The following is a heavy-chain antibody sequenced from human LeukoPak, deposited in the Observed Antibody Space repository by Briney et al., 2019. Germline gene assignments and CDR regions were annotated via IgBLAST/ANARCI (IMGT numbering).Heavy chain of an antibody. CDR3: AREVVAVAGRGAFDI. CDR2: IIPIFGTA. CDR1: GGTFSSYA. V-gene: IGHV1-69*05. J-gene: IGHJ3*02. D-gene: IGHD6-19*01. Sequence: SVKVSCKASGGTFSSYAISWVRQAPGQGLEWMGRIIPIFGTANYAQKFQGRVTITTDGSTSTAYMELSSLRSEDTAVYYCAREVVAVAGRGAFDIWGQGTMVTVSS.